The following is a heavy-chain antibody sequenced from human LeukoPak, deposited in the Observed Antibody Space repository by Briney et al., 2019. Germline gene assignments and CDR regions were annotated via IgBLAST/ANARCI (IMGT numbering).Heavy chain of an antibody. J-gene: IGHJ4*02. CDR2: ISSSSSYI. V-gene: IGHV3-21*01. D-gene: IGHD6-6*01. Sequence: GSLRLSCATSGFTFSSYNMEWVRQAPGKGLEWVSSISSSSSYIYYADSVKGPFTISRDNAKNSLYLQMNSLRAEDTAVYYCARGSYSSSSRPDYWGQGTLVTVPS. CDR3: ARGSYSSSSRPDY. CDR1: GFTFSSYN.